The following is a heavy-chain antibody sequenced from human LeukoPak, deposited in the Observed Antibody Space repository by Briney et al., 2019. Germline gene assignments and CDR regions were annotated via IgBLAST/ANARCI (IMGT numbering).Heavy chain of an antibody. J-gene: IGHJ6*03. D-gene: IGHD3-9*01. Sequence: PSETLSLTCAVYGGSFSGYYWSWIRQPPGKGLEWIGEINHSGSTNYNPSLKSRVTISVDTSKNQFSLKLSSVTAADTAVYYCARLVSLVIPRYYYYMDVWGKGTTVTISS. CDR3: ARLVSLVIPRYYYYMDV. CDR1: GGSFSGYY. V-gene: IGHV4-34*01. CDR2: INHSGST.